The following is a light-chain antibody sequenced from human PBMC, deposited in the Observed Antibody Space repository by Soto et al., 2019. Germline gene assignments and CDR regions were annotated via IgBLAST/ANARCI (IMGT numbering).Light chain of an antibody. V-gene: IGKV1-9*01. CDR1: QDISSY. Sequence: DIQLTQSPSFLSPSVGDRVTITCRASQDISSYLAWYQQKPGKAPKLLIYAASFLESGVPSRFSGSGSGTAFTLTISSLQPEDFATYYCQQLNSYPLTFGGGTNVEL. J-gene: IGKJ4*01. CDR3: QQLNSYPLT. CDR2: AAS.